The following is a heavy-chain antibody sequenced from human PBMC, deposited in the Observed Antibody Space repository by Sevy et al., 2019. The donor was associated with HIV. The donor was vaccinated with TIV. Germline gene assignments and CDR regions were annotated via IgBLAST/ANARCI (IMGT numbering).Heavy chain of an antibody. Sequence: ASAKVSCKVSGYTLTKLPMHWVRQAPGKGLEWMGGFDPEDGETIYAQRFQGRVTMTEDTSTDTAYMELSSLRSEDTAVYYCATLDFWSENLFYGTDVWGQGTTVTVSS. V-gene: IGHV1-24*01. J-gene: IGHJ6*02. CDR3: ATLDFWSENLFYGTDV. CDR1: GYTLTKLP. D-gene: IGHD3-3*01. CDR2: FDPEDGET.